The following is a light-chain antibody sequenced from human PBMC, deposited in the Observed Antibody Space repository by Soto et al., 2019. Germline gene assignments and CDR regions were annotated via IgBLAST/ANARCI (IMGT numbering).Light chain of an antibody. Sequence: DIQMTQSPSTLSGSVGDRVTITCRASQTISSWLAWYQQKPGKAPKLLIYKASTLKSGVPSRFSGSGSGTEFTLTISSLQLDDFATYYCRHYNSYSEAFGQGTKV. V-gene: IGKV1-5*03. J-gene: IGKJ1*01. CDR1: QTISSW. CDR3: RHYNSYSEA. CDR2: KAS.